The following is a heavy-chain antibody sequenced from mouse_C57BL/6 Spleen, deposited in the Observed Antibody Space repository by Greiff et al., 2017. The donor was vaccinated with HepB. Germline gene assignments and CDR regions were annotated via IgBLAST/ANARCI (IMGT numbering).Heavy chain of an antibody. V-gene: IGHV1-82*01. D-gene: IGHD2-1*01. CDR3: ARTLWSTRYFDV. J-gene: IGHJ1*03. CDR2: IYPGDGDT. CDR1: GYAFSSSW. Sequence: VMLVESGPELVKPGASVKISCKASGYAFSSSWMNWVKQRPGKGLEWIGRIYPGDGDTNYNGKFKGKATLTADKSSITAYMQLSSLTSEDSAVYFCARTLWSTRYFDVWGTGTTVTVSS.